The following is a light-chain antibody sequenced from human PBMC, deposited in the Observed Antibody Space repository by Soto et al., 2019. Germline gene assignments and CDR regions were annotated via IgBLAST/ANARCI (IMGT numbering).Light chain of an antibody. CDR3: QHYFSYPYT. CDR2: DAS. CDR1: QSITTW. J-gene: IGKJ2*01. Sequence: DIQITQSPSTLSASVGDRVTITCRASQSITTWLAWYQQIPGKAPKLLIYDASSLESGVPSRFSGRGSGTEFTLTISSLQPVGSATYYCQHYFSYPYTFGQGTKVDIK. V-gene: IGKV1-5*01.